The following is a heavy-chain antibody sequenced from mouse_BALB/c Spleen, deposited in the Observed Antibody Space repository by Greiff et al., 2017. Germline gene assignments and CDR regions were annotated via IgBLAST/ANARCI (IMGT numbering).Heavy chain of an antibody. CDR3: AYYFYAMDY. D-gene: IGHD1-1*01. V-gene: IGHV14-1*02. J-gene: IGHJ4*01. CDR1: GFNIKDYY. Sequence: EVQLQESGAELVRPGALVKLSCKASGFNIKDYYMHWVKQRPEQGLEWIGWIDPENGNTIYDPKFQGKASITADTSSNTAYLQLSSLTSEDTAVYYCAYYFYAMDYWGQGTSVTVSS. CDR2: IDPENGNT.